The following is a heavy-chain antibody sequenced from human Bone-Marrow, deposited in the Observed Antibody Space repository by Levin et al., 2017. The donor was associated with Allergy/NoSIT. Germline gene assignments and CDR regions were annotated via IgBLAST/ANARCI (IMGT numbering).Heavy chain of an antibody. J-gene: IGHJ5*02. CDR3: ARGRMATITGGNWFDP. CDR2: ISSSSSYI. D-gene: IGHD5-24*01. CDR1: GFTFSSYS. V-gene: IGHV3-21*01. Sequence: GGSLRLSCAASGFTFSSYSMNWVRQAPGKGLEWVSSISSSSSYIYYADSVKGRFTISRDNAKNSLYLQINSLRAEDTAVYYCARGRMATITGGNWFDPWGQGTLVTVSS.